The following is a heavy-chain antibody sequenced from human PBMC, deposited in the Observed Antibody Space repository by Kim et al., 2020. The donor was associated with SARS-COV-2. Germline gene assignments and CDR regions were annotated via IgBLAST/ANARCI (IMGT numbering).Heavy chain of an antibody. Sequence: GGSLRLSCAASGFSFSSYGMNWVRQAPGKGPEWVSFISSDRNTKYYADSVKGRFTISGDNAKSSLYLQLDSLRAEDTALYYCAGGQALGFWGQGTLVTVSS. V-gene: IGHV3-48*03. CDR3: AGGQALGF. J-gene: IGHJ4*02. D-gene: IGHD3-16*01. CDR1: GFSFSSYG. CDR2: ISSDRNTK.